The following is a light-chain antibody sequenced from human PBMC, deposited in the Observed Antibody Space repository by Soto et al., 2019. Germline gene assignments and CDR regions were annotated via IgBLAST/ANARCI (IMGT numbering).Light chain of an antibody. J-gene: IGKJ5*01. CDR1: QSVSSN. CDR2: GAS. CDR3: QQYDNRPPIT. Sequence: EIVMTQSPATLSVSPGERATLSCRASQSVSSNLAWYQQKPGQAPRLLIYGASIRATGIPARFSGSGSGTEFTLAISSLQSEDFAIYYCQQYDNRPPITFGQGTRLDIK. V-gene: IGKV3-15*01.